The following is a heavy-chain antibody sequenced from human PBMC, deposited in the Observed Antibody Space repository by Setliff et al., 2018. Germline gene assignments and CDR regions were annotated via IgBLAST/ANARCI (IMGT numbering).Heavy chain of an antibody. CDR2: IIPIFGTA. Sequence: SVKVSCKASGGTFSSYAISWVRQAPGQGLEWMGRIIPIFGTANYAQKFQGRVTITADKSTSTACMELSSLRSEDTAVYYCARGLIVLPGPSGDMGYFDYWGQGTLVTV. CDR1: GGTFSSYA. V-gene: IGHV1-69*06. CDR3: ARGLIVLPGPSGDMGYFDY. D-gene: IGHD2-8*01. J-gene: IGHJ4*02.